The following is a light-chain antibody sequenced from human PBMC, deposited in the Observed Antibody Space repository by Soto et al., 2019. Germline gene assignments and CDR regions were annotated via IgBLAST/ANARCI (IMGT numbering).Light chain of an antibody. CDR3: HQYNNCPPFT. J-gene: IGKJ3*01. V-gene: IGKV3-15*01. CDR1: QSVSSN. CDR2: GAS. Sequence: EIVMTQSPATLSVSPGERATLSCRASQSVSSNLAWYQQKPGQAPRLLIYGASTRATGIPARFSGSGSGTESTLTISSLQSEDFAVYYCHQYNNCPPFTFGPATNVHIK.